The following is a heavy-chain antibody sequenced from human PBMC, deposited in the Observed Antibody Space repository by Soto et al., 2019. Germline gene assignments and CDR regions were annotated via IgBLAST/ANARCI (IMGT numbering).Heavy chain of an antibody. D-gene: IGHD3-9*01. J-gene: IGHJ4*02. CDR3: ARAPSLAGYHNPFDN. CDR2: ISPGDSDS. CDR1: GYPFSSFW. V-gene: IGHV5-51*01. Sequence: GESLKISCKGSGYPFSSFWIAWVRQQPGRGLEWMGIISPGDSDSRYSPSFQGRVTISADKSNSVVYLHLGDLGASDTAIYYCARAPSLAGYHNPFDNWGQGTLVTVSS.